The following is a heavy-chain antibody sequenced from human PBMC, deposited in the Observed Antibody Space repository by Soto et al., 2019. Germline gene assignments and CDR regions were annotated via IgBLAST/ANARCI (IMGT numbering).Heavy chain of an antibody. Sequence: SETLSLTCAVYGGSFSGYCWSWIRQPPGKGLEWIGEINHSGSTNYNPSLKSRVTMSVDTSKNQFSLKLSSVTAADTAVYYCARVVSPNQLPVVDYWGQGTLVTVSS. J-gene: IGHJ4*02. D-gene: IGHD2-2*01. CDR3: ARVVSPNQLPVVDY. CDR1: GGSFSGYC. V-gene: IGHV4-34*01. CDR2: INHSGST.